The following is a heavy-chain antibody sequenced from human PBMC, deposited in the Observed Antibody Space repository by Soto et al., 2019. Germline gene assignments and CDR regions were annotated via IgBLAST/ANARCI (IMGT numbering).Heavy chain of an antibody. V-gene: IGHV1-46*01. CDR2: INPSGGST. D-gene: IGHD3-22*01. J-gene: IGHJ6*02. Sequence: GASVKVSCKASGYTFICYYMHWVRQAPGQGLEWMGIINPSGGSTIYAQKFQGRVTMTRDTSTSTVNMELSSLRSEDTAVYYVARDRTKVVVINLDNYGMDVWGQGTTVTVSS. CDR1: GYTFICYY. CDR3: ARDRTKVVVINLDNYGMDV.